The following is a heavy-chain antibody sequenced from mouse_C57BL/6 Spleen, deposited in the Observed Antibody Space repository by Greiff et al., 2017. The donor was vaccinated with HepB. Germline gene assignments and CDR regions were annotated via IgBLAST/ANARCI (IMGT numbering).Heavy chain of an antibody. Sequence: EVHLVESGGGLVQPGGSLKLSCAASGFTFSDYYMYWVRQTPEKRLEWVAYISNGGGSTYYPDTVKGRFTISRDNAKNTLYLQMSRLKSEDTAMYYCARPHYGNYVFAYWGQGTLVTVSA. V-gene: IGHV5-12*01. CDR3: ARPHYGNYVFAY. D-gene: IGHD2-1*01. J-gene: IGHJ3*01. CDR2: ISNGGGST. CDR1: GFTFSDYY.